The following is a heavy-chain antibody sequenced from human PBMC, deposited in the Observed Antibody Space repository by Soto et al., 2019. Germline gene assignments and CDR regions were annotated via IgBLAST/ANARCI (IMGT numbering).Heavy chain of an antibody. CDR3: ARGGVAVAGPFDY. J-gene: IGHJ4*02. Sequence: GGSLRLSCAASGFTFSSYGMHWVRQAPGKGLEWVAVIWYDGSNKYYADSVKGRFTISRDNSKNTLYLQMNSLRAEDTAVYYCARGGVAVAGPFDYWGQGTLVTVS. D-gene: IGHD6-19*01. V-gene: IGHV3-33*01. CDR2: IWYDGSNK. CDR1: GFTFSSYG.